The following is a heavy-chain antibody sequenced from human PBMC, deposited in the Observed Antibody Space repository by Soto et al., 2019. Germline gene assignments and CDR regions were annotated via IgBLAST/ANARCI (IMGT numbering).Heavy chain of an antibody. CDR3: ASSAGLDHLLNYYGLNV. CDR1: GGTFTSTA. J-gene: IGHJ6*02. D-gene: IGHD6-13*01. CDR2: IIPVLGTP. Sequence: GASVKVSCKASGGTFTSTAFSWVRQAPGQGLEWMGGIIPVLGTPNYAQKFQARLTVTADASTTTVHMELSSLRSDDTAVYYCASSAGLDHLLNYYGLNVWGQGTTVTSP. V-gene: IGHV1-69*01.